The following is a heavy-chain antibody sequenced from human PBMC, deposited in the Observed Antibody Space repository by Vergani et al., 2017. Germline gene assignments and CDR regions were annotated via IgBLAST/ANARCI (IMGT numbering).Heavy chain of an antibody. CDR1: GGSISSSSEY. CDR2: IYYSGST. J-gene: IGHJ4*02. Sequence: QLQLQESCPGLVKPSETLSLTCTVSGGSISSSSEYWGWIRPPPGKGLEWIGSIYYSGSTYYNPSLKSRVTISVDTSKNQFSLKLSSVTAADTAVYYCASHDIRRDYWGQGTLVTVSS. CDR3: ASHDIRRDY. D-gene: IGHD3-9*01. V-gene: IGHV4-39*01.